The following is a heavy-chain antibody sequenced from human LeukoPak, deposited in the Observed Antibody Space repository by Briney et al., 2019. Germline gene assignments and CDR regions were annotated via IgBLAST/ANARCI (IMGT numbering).Heavy chain of an antibody. J-gene: IGHJ6*02. CDR2: ISWNSGSI. CDR1: GFTFDDYA. CDR3: AKSSYGDGMDV. Sequence: GGSLRLSCAASGFTFDDYAMHWVRQAPGNGLEWVSGISWNSGSIGYADSVKGRFTISRDNAKNSLYLQMNSLRAEDTALYYCAKSSYGDGMDVWGQGTTVTVSS. V-gene: IGHV3-9*01. D-gene: IGHD4-17*01.